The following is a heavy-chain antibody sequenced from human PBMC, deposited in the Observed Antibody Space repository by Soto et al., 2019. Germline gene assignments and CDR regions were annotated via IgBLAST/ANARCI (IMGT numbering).Heavy chain of an antibody. CDR3: ARSFTIFGVAQSFDY. V-gene: IGHV3-33*01. D-gene: IGHD3-3*01. Sequence: AGGSLRLSCAASGFTFSSYGMHWVRQAPGKGLEWVAVIWYDGSNKYYADSVKGRFTISRDNSKNTLYLQMNSLRAEDTAVYYCARSFTIFGVAQSFDYWGQGTLVTVSS. CDR2: IWYDGSNK. CDR1: GFTFSSYG. J-gene: IGHJ4*02.